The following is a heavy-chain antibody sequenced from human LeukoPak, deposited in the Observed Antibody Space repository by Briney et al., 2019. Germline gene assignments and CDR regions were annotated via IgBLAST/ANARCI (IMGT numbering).Heavy chain of an antibody. Sequence: NTGGSLRLSCAASGFTFTNAWMSWVRQAPGKGLEWVGRIKTKTDGGTTDYAAPVKGRFIISRDDSKNTLYLQMNSLETEDTAVYYCATVGYCSTTSCHYYYYGWDVWGRGTTVTVSS. CDR2: IKTKTDGGTT. V-gene: IGHV3-15*01. CDR1: GFTFTNAW. J-gene: IGHJ6*02. D-gene: IGHD2-2*01. CDR3: ATVGYCSTTSCHYYYYGWDV.